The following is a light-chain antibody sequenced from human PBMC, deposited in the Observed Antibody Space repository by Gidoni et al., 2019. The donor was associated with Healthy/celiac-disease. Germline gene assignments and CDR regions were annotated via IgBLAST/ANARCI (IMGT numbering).Light chain of an antibody. Sequence: DIQMTQSPSSLSASVGDRVTITCRDSQSSSSYLKWYQQKPGKAPKLLIYAASSLQRGVPSRFSGSGSGTDFTLTISSLQPEDFATYYCQQSYSTPVTFGGGTKVEIK. CDR2: AAS. CDR3: QQSYSTPVT. J-gene: IGKJ4*01. CDR1: QSSSSY. V-gene: IGKV1-39*01.